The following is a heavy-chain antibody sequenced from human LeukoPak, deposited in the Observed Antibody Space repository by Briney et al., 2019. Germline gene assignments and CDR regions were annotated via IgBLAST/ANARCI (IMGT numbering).Heavy chain of an antibody. V-gene: IGHV3-23*01. Sequence: GGSLRLSCSASGFTFSSYATSWVRQAPGKGLEWDSSISGSGDSAYYADSVKGRFTISRDNSKNTLYLQMSSLRAEDTAVYYCAKLSSYDILTALGNWGQGTLVTVSS. CDR3: AKLSSYDILTALGN. D-gene: IGHD3-9*01. CDR2: ISGSGDSA. CDR1: GFTFSSYA. J-gene: IGHJ4*02.